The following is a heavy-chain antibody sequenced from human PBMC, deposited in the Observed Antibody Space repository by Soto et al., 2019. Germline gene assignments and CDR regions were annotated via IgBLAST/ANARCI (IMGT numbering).Heavy chain of an antibody. V-gene: IGHV3-48*02. CDR1: GFTFNNYD. CDR3: ARDRRYAEFSLDY. D-gene: IGHD3-10*01. J-gene: IGHJ4*02. Sequence: EGSLRLSCTASGFTFNNYDMSWVRQAPGKGLEWVSYISSSITTVYYADSVKGRFTISRDNAQNSLYLQMNSLRNEDTAVYYCARDRRYAEFSLDYWGQGALVTVSS. CDR2: ISSSITTV.